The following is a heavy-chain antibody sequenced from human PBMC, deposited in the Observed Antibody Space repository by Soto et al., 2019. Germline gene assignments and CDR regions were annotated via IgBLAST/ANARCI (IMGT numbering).Heavy chain of an antibody. Sequence: GGSLRLSCAASGFTFSSYGMHWVRQAPGKGLEWVAVISYDGSNKYYADSVKGRFTISRDNSKNTLYLQMNSLRAEDTAVYYCAKISPDYGDYGVDYWGQGTLVTVSS. J-gene: IGHJ4*02. V-gene: IGHV3-30*18. D-gene: IGHD4-17*01. CDR3: AKISPDYGDYGVDY. CDR2: ISYDGSNK. CDR1: GFTFSSYG.